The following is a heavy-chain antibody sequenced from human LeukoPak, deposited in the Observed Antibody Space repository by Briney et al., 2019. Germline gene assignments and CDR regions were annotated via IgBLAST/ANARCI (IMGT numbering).Heavy chain of an antibody. J-gene: IGHJ3*02. Sequence: SETLXLTCSVSXGXXXXXXXXXXXXXQHXXXGXEXXXXXXXXGSPXYXPSVXSRVTISVDTSKNQFSLKLTSVTAADTAMYYCARXHGRSYNYGSDALDIWGQGTLVIVSA. D-gene: IGHD5-18*01. CDR3: ARXHGRSYNYGSDALDI. CDR2: XXXXGSP. CDR1: XGXXXXXXXX. V-gene: IGHV4-31*03.